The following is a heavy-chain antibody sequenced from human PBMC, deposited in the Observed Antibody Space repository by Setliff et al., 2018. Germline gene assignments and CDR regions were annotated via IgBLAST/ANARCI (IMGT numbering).Heavy chain of an antibody. CDR3: ARMSGFQYIDV. CDR1: GDSISSSSYY. V-gene: IGHV4-61*05. J-gene: IGHJ6*03. D-gene: IGHD3-3*01. CDR2: IYTSWST. Sequence: SETLSLTCSVSGDSISSSSYYWGWIRQPPGKGLEWIGQIYTSWSTNYNPSLKSRVTISLDTSKNQFSLSLTSVTAEDTAVYYCARMSGFQYIDVWDKGTTGTVSS.